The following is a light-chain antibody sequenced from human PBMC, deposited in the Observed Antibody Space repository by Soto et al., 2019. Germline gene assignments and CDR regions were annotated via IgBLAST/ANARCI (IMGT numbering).Light chain of an antibody. CDR2: DAS. V-gene: IGKV1-13*02. J-gene: IGKJ4*01. Sequence: IPLTQSPSSLSASVGDRVTITCRAGQDIGSALAWYQHRPGKAPKLLLYDASNLEAGVPSRFSGSRSAADISRTIASLRTEDFATYYWHQFNGFPHTFGGGTMVQIK. CDR1: QDIGSA. CDR3: HQFNGFPHT.